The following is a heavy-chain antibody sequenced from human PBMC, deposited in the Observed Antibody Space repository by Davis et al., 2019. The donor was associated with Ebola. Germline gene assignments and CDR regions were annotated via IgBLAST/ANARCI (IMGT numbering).Heavy chain of an antibody. D-gene: IGHD4-17*01. Sequence: PGGSLRLSCAASGFTFSSYGMHWVRQAPGKGLEWVAVIWYDGSNKYYADSVKGRFTISRDNSKNTLYLQMNSLRAEDTAVYYCARGTTHDYGDYYYFDYWGQGTLVTVSS. CDR1: GFTFSSYG. J-gene: IGHJ4*02. V-gene: IGHV3-33*01. CDR2: IWYDGSNK. CDR3: ARGTTHDYGDYYYFDY.